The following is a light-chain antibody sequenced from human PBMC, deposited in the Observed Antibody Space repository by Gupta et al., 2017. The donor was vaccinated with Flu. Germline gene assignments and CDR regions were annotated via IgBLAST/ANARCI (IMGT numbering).Light chain of an antibody. V-gene: IGKV1-5*03. CDR1: QSLSSW. Sequence: DIQITPSPSTFSAYVGDRVTITCRASQSLSSWLAWYQQKPGKAPNLLIYKASNLESGVPSRCSGSGSGTGFTITSSSLQTDDFATYYCQQYDSYSLTFGGGTKVK. J-gene: IGKJ4*01. CDR2: KAS. CDR3: QQYDSYSLT.